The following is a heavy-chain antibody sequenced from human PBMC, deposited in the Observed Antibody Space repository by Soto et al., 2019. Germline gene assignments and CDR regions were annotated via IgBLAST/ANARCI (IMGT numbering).Heavy chain of an antibody. V-gene: IGHV1-18*04. CDR3: ASDSGSYQVQKRYYYDMDV. J-gene: IGHJ6*02. Sequence: QVQLVQSGAEVKKPGASVKVSCKASGCTFTSYGISWVRQAPGQGLEWMGWISAYNGNTNYAQKLQGRVTMTTDTSMSTAYMALRSLRSDDTAVYYCASDSGSYQVQKRYYYDMDVWGQGTTVTVSS. CDR1: GCTFTSYG. CDR2: ISAYNGNT. D-gene: IGHD1-26*01.